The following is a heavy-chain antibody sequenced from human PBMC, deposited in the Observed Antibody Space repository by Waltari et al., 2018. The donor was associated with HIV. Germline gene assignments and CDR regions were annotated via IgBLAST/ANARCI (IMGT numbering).Heavy chain of an antibody. J-gene: IGHJ4*02. CDR2: IRSKAYGGTT. CDR3: TRGGAKGATMVRGVIVGWESYTGADY. V-gene: IGHV3-49*02. Sequence: APGKGLEWVGFIRSKAYGGTTEYAASVKGRFTISRDDSKSIAYLQMNSLKTEDTAVYYCTRGGAKGATMVRGVIVGWESYTGADYWGQGTLVTVSS. D-gene: IGHD3-10*01.